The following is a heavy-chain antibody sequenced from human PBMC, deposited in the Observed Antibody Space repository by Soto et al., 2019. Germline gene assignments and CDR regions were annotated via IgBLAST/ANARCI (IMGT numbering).Heavy chain of an antibody. CDR2: VSSYGANK. CDR3: ARGNSIDYHYYGFDV. D-gene: IGHD5-12*01. J-gene: IGHJ6*02. CDR1: RFTFSNYG. Sequence: GGSLRLSCAASRFTFSNYGMHWVRQAPGKGLEWVASVSSYGANKFYGDSVQGRFTISRDDSKSTFYLQINSLRAEDTALYSCARGNSIDYHYYGFDVWGQGSTVTVSS. V-gene: IGHV3-30*19.